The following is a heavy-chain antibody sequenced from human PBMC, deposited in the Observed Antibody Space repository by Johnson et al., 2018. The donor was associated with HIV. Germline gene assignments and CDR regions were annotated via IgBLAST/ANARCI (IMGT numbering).Heavy chain of an antibody. J-gene: IGHJ3*02. CDR1: GFTFSSYA. Sequence: QVQLVESGGGLVQPGGSLRLSCAASGFTFSSYAMHWVRQAPGYGLEWVAVISYDGRNKYYADSVTGRFTISRDISKNTLYLQMNSLRAEDTAVYYCARDNGAVAGPEGAFDIWGQGTMVTVSS. D-gene: IGHD6-19*01. CDR3: ARDNGAVAGPEGAFDI. CDR2: ISYDGRNK. V-gene: IGHV3-30-3*01.